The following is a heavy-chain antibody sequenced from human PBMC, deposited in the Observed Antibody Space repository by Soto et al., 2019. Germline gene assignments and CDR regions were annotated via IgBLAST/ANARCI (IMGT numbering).Heavy chain of an antibody. D-gene: IGHD6-6*01. V-gene: IGHV3-64D*06. Sequence: PGGSLRLSCSASGFTFSSYAMHWVRQAPGKGLEYVSAISSNGGSTYYADSVKGRFTISRDNSKNTLYLQMSSLRAEDTAVYYCVKGGHSSSSGLCVYWGQGTLVTVSS. J-gene: IGHJ4*02. CDR1: GFTFSSYA. CDR2: ISSNGGST. CDR3: VKGGHSSSSGLCVY.